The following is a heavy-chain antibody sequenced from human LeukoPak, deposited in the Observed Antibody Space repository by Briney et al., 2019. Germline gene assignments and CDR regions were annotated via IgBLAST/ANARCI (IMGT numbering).Heavy chain of an antibody. CDR3: ARVPPGAVSYGMDV. CDR1: GFTFSSYG. J-gene: IGHJ6*02. D-gene: IGHD3-16*02. V-gene: IGHV3-33*01. CDR2: IWYDGSNK. Sequence: GGSLRLSCAASGFTFSSYGMHWVRQAPGKGLEWVAVIWYDGSNKYYADSVKGRFTISRDNSKNTLYLQMNSLRAEDTAVYYCARVPPGAVSYGMDVWGQGTTVTVSS.